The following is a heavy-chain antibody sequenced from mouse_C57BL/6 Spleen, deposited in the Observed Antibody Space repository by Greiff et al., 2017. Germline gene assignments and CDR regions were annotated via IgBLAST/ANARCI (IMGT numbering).Heavy chain of an antibody. CDR2: IKPNNGGT. CDR1: GYTFTDYN. D-gene: IGHD1-1*02. V-gene: IGHV1-18*01. J-gene: IGHJ4*01. CDR3: ARRHYDYDAMDD. Sequence: EVQLQESGPELVKPGASVKIPCKASGYTFTDYNMDWVKQSHGKSLEWIGDIKPNNGGTIYNQKFKGKATLTVDKSSSTAYIELRSLTSEDTAVYYCARRHYDYDAMDDWGQGTSVTVSS.